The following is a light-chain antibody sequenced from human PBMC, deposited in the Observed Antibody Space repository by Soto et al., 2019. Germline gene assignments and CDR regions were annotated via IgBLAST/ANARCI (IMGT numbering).Light chain of an antibody. J-gene: IGKJ1*01. CDR2: AAS. Sequence: EIVCTQSPGTLSLSPGERATLSCRASQTVSSSFLAWYRQTPGQAPRLLIYAASSRATGIPDRFSGSGSGTDFTLTISRLEPEDFAVYYCQQYGNSPQTFGQGTKVDIK. V-gene: IGKV3-20*01. CDR3: QQYGNSPQT. CDR1: QTVSSSF.